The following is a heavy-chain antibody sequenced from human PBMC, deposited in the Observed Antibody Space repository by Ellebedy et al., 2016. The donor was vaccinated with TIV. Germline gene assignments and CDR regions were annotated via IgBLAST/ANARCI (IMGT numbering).Heavy chain of an antibody. D-gene: IGHD6-19*01. CDR3: ASESSGWSFQSLDY. V-gene: IGHV4-34*01. J-gene: IGHJ4*02. CDR2: INHSGST. Sequence: MPGGSLRLSCAVYGGSFSGYYRSWIRQPPGKGLEWSGEINHSGSTNYNPSLKSRVTISVDTSKNQFSLKLSSVTAADTAVYYCASESSGWSFQSLDYWGQGTLVTVSS. CDR1: GGSFSGYY.